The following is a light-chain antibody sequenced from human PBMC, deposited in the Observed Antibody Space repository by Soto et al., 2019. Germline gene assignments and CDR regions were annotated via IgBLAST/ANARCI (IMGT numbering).Light chain of an antibody. Sequence: DIQMTQSPSSLSASVGDRVTITCRASQDIRSWLAWYQQKPEKAPKFLIYAASSLPSGVPSRFSGGGFGTDFTLTISSLQPEDVATCYCQLYSSYPLTFGGGTKVEIK. CDR1: QDIRSW. CDR2: AAS. J-gene: IGKJ4*01. CDR3: QLYSSYPLT. V-gene: IGKV1D-16*01.